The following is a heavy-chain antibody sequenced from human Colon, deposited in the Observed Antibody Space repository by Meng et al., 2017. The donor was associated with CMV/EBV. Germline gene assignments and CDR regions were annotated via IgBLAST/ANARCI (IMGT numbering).Heavy chain of an antibody. J-gene: IGHJ4*02. CDR3: ARGVGHATNNSLDS. CDR2: VYYSGSA. Sequence: GSLRLSCTVSTDSLRDHYWSWIRQPPGKGLEWMGYVYYSGSATYSPSLRSRITISIDTSRNQFSLNLRSVTAADTAMYFCARGVGHATNNSLDSWGQGTLFPVSS. D-gene: IGHD1-1*01. V-gene: IGHV4-59*11. CDR1: TDSLRDHY.